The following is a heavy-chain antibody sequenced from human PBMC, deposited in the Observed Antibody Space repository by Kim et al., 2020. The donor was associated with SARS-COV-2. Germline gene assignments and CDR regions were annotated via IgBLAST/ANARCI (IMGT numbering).Heavy chain of an antibody. J-gene: IGHJ4*02. CDR3: ARDRQRAGTGVDY. Sequence: YALSVKGRITINPDTTKNQFYMQLNTVTPEDTAVYYCARDRQRAGTGVDYWGQGTLVTVSS. V-gene: IGHV6-1*01. D-gene: IGHD6-19*01.